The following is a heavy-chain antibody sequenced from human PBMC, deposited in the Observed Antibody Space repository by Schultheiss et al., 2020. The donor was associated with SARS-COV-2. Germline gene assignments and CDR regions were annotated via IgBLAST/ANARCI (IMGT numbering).Heavy chain of an antibody. CDR3: TRENKYSSGIYYYYGMDV. D-gene: IGHD6-19*01. CDR1: GGTFSSYA. V-gene: IGHV1-3*01. CDR2: INAGNGNT. J-gene: IGHJ6*02. Sequence: ASVKVSCKASGGTFSSYAMHWVRQAPGQRLEWMGWINAGNGNTKYSQKFQGRVTITRDTSASTAYMELSSLRSEDTAVYYCTRENKYSSGIYYYYGMDVWGQGTTVTVSS.